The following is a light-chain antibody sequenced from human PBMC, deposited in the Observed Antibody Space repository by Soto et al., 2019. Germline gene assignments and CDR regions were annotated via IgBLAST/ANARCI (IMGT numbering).Light chain of an antibody. J-gene: IGLJ2*01. CDR1: TGVVTSGHY. V-gene: IGLV7-46*01. Sequence: QAVVTQEPSLTVSPGGTVTLTCGLITGVVTSGHYPYWFQQRPGQAPTTLIYDTSKKHSWTPARFSGSLLGGKAALTLSGAQPEDEADYYCLFTYNGARVFGGGTKLTVL. CDR3: LFTYNGARV. CDR2: DTS.